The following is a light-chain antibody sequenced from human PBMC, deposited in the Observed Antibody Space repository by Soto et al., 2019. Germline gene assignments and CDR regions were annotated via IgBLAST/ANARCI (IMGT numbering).Light chain of an antibody. Sequence: DIQMTQSPSSLSASIGDRVTITCRASQPIYTWLAWYQQKPGKPPNLLIYDASSLQSGVPSRFRGSGSGTEFTLTISSLQPDDFATYYCQQYSSNSRTFGQGTKLEIK. J-gene: IGKJ2*01. V-gene: IGKV1-5*01. CDR2: DAS. CDR3: QQYSSNSRT. CDR1: QPIYTW.